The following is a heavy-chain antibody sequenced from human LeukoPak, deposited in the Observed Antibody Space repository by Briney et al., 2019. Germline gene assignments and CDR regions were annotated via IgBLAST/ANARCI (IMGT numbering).Heavy chain of an antibody. V-gene: IGHV3-23*01. Sequence: GGSLRLSCAASGFTFSNSAMSWVRQAPGKGLEWVSTLSGSGIATYYADSVKGRFTISRDNSKSTLYLQMNSLRAEDTAVYYCAKGIYSSGWSYFDYWGHGTLVTVSS. CDR3: AKGIYSSGWSYFDY. CDR1: GFTFSNSA. CDR2: LSGSGIAT. D-gene: IGHD6-19*01. J-gene: IGHJ4*01.